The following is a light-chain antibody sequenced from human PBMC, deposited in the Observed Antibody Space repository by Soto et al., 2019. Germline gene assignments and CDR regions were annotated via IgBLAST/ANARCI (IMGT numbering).Light chain of an antibody. CDR1: LSVLSSPHNEYY. J-gene: IGKJ1*01. V-gene: IGKV4-1*01. CDR2: WAS. CDR3: QRYYGTPRR. Sequence: PDSIAGSLGERGPTNSISNLSVLSSPHNEYYLAWYQQKPGQPAKRLVYWASTRESGVPDRFSGIESGTHFTLPINDLQAEDVAVYYCQRYYGTPRRFGKATKVDI.